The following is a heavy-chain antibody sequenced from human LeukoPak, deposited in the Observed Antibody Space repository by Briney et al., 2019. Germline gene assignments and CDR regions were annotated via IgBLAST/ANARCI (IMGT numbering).Heavy chain of an antibody. CDR1: GFTFSSYG. CDR3: AKDTVVNELREYFDL. V-gene: IGHV3-30*18. CDR2: ISYDGSNK. Sequence: GRSLRLSCAASGFTFSSYGMHWVRQAPGKGLEWVAVISYDGSNKYYADSVKGRFTISRDNSKNTMYLQMNSLRAEDTAVYYCAKDTVVNELREYFDLWGRGTLVTVSS. J-gene: IGHJ2*01. D-gene: IGHD4-23*01.